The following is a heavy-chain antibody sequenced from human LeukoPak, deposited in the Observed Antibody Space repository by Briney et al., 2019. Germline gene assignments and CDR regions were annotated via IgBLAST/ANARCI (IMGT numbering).Heavy chain of an antibody. Sequence: ASVKVSCKASGYTFTSYGISWVRQAPGQGLEWMGWISAYNGNTNYAQKLQGRVTMTTDTSTSTAYMELRSLRSDDTAVYYCARGRDYDILTGLSSYYYYMDVWGKGTTVTASS. CDR1: GYTFTSYG. J-gene: IGHJ6*03. V-gene: IGHV1-18*01. CDR3: ARGRDYDILTGLSSYYYYMDV. CDR2: ISAYNGNT. D-gene: IGHD3-9*01.